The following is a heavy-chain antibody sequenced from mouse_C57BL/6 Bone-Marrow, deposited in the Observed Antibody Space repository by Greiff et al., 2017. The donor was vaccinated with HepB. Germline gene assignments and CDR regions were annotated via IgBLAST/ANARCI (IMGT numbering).Heavy chain of an antibody. J-gene: IGHJ3*01. CDR3: ANYYGSSYLFAY. D-gene: IGHD1-1*01. CDR2: ISSGGSYT. V-gene: IGHV5-6*01. Sequence: EVHLVESGGDLVKPGGSLKLSCAASGFTFSSYGMSWVRQTPDKRLEWVATISSGGSYTYYPDSVKGRFTISRDNAKNTLYLQMSSLKSEYTAMYYSANYYGSSYLFAYWGQGTLVTVSA. CDR1: GFTFSSYG.